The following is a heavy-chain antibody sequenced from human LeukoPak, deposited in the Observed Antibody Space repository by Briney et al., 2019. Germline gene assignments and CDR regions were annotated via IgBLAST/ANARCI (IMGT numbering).Heavy chain of an antibody. CDR3: AKVGQWLDVDY. J-gene: IGHJ4*02. V-gene: IGHV3-30*18. Sequence: GRSLRLSCAASGFTFSSYGMHWVRQAPGKGLEWVAVISYDGSNKYYADSVKGRFTISRDNSKNTLYLQMNSLRAEDTAVYYCAKVGQWLDVDYWGQGTLVTVSS. D-gene: IGHD6-19*01. CDR2: ISYDGSNK. CDR1: GFTFSSYG.